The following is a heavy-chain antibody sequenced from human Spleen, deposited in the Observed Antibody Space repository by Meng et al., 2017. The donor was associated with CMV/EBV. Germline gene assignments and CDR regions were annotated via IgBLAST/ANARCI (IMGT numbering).Heavy chain of an antibody. V-gene: IGHV3-53*05. J-gene: IGHJ6*02. D-gene: IGHD2-21*01. CDR3: VKDFPGDCYPLCYYFSHGMDV. CDR1: WFTGRSNY. CDR2: IYSGGST. Sequence: GSLRIPCAASWFTGRSNYMGWVRQAPGKGLEWVSVIYSGGSTYYADSVKGRCTISRDKSKNTLYMQMNSLRAEDTAVYYCVKDFPGDCYPLCYYFSHGMDVWGQGTTVTVSS.